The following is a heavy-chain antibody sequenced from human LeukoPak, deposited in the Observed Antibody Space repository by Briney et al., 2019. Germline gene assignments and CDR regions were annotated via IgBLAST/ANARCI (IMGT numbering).Heavy chain of an antibody. CDR1: GFTFSSYG. V-gene: IGHV3-30*03. CDR2: ISYDGSNK. Sequence: PGGSLXLSCAASGFTFSSYGMHWVRQAPGKGLEWVAVISYDGSNKYYADSVKGRFTISRDNSKNTLYLQMNSLRAEDTAVYYXXXXGYXTXYCXSTSCPYFDYWGQGTLVTVSS. J-gene: IGHJ4*02. CDR3: XXXGYXTXYCXSTSCPYFDY. D-gene: IGHD2-2*01.